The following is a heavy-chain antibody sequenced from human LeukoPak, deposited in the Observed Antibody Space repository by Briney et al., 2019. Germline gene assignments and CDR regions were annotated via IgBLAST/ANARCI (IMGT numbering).Heavy chain of an antibody. J-gene: IGHJ6*02. Sequence: SVKVSCKASGGTFSSYAISWVRQAPGQGLAWMGRIIPILGIANYAQKFQGRVTITADKSTSTAYMELSSLRSEDTAVYYCARVFSPGQWLVPRVYYYYGMDVWGQGTTVTVSS. D-gene: IGHD6-19*01. CDR3: ARVFSPGQWLVPRVYYYYGMDV. CDR1: GGTFSSYA. V-gene: IGHV1-69*04. CDR2: IIPILGIA.